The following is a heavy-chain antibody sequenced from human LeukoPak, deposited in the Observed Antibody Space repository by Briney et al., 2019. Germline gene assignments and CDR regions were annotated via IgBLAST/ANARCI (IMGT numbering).Heavy chain of an antibody. J-gene: IGHJ4*02. CDR1: VFTFSSYW. CDR2: INRDGSST. Sequence: AGGSLRLSWAASVFTFSSYWMHWVRQAPGKGLGWVSRINRDGSSTIYADSVKGRFTISRHNAKNTLYLQMNSLTAEDTATYYCTTQKNIVVVPAALHYWGQGTLVTVSS. D-gene: IGHD2-2*01. V-gene: IGHV3-74*01. CDR3: TTQKNIVVVPAALHY.